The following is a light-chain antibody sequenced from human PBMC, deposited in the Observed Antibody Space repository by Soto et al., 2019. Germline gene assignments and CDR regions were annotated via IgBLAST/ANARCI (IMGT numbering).Light chain of an antibody. CDR1: SSDVGGYNY. V-gene: IGLV2-8*01. CDR2: EVS. Sequence: QSVLTQPPSASGSPGQSVTISCTGTSSDVGGYNYVSWYQQHPGKAPKLMIYEVSKRPSGVPDRFSGSKSGNTASLTVSGLQADDEADYYCSSYAGSNNFGVFGTGIKLTLL. CDR3: SSYAGSNNFGV. J-gene: IGLJ1*01.